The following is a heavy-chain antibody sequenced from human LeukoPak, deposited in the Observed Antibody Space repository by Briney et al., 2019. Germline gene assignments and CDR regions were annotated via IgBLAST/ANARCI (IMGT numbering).Heavy chain of an antibody. CDR2: ISSGSSYI. D-gene: IGHD6-19*01. Sequence: GGSLRLSCAASGFTFSSYSMNWVRQAPGKGLEWVSSISSGSSYIYYADSVKGRFTISRDNAKNSLYLQMNSLRAEDTAVYYCARDDNRDSSGWLNWGQGTLVTVSS. CDR3: ARDDNRDSSGWLN. V-gene: IGHV3-21*01. J-gene: IGHJ4*02. CDR1: GFTFSSYS.